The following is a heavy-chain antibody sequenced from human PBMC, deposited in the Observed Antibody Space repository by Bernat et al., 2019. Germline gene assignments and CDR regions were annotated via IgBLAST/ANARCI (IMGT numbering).Heavy chain of an antibody. CDR1: GFTFSSYS. CDR3: ASNPTTISLTDY. CDR2: ISSSSSYI. V-gene: IGHV3-21*01. J-gene: IGHJ4*02. Sequence: EVQLVESGGGLVKPGGSLRLSCAASGFTFSSYSMNWVGQAPGKGLEWVSSISSSSSYIYYADSVKGRFTISRENAKNSLYLQMNSLRAEDTAVYYCASNPTTISLTDYWGQGTLVTVSS. D-gene: IGHD4-17*01.